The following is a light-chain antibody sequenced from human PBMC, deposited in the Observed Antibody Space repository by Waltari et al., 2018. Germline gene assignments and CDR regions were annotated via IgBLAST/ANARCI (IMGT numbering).Light chain of an antibody. CDR1: SNDVGAYNY. CDR2: YVS. V-gene: IGLV2-11*01. Sequence: QSALTQPRSVSGSPGQSVTISCTGTSNDVGAYNYVSWHQRHPGKPPQLMIYYVSKRPSGVPYRFVASNYGNTASLTIAGLQAEDEADYYCCSYTGTYTHWVFGGGTKLTVL. CDR3: CSYTGTYTHWV. J-gene: IGLJ3*02.